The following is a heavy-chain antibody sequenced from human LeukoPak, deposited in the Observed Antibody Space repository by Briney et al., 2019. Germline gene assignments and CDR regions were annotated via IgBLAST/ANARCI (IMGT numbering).Heavy chain of an antibody. J-gene: IGHJ5*02. CDR3: ARGRYNGKGEGENWFDP. Sequence: GGSLRLSCAASGFTFSSYSMSWVRQAPGKGLEWVSSISSSSSYTYYADSVKGRLTISRDNAKNSLYLQMNSLRAKDTALYYCARGRYNGKGEGENWFDPWGQGTLVTVSS. CDR1: GFTFSSYS. CDR2: ISSSSSYT. D-gene: IGHD1-14*01. V-gene: IGHV3-21*01.